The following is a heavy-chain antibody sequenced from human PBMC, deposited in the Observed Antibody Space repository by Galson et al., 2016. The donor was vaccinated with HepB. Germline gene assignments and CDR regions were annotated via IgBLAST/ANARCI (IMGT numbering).Heavy chain of an antibody. CDR2: ISYDGSNK. CDR1: GFTFTGYA. D-gene: IGHD3-16*01. V-gene: IGHV3-30*04. Sequence: SLRLSCAVSGFTFTGYAIHWVCQAPGKGLEWVAVISYDGSNKYYADSVKGRFTISRDDSKNTLYLQMDSLRPEDTAVYYCARVGFGRSYGQGFDYWGQGNPGHRLL. CDR3: ARVGFGRSYGQGFDY. J-gene: IGHJ4*02.